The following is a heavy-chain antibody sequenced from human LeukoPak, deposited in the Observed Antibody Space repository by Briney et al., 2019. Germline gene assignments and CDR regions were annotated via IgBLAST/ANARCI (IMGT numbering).Heavy chain of an antibody. Sequence: GGSLRLSCVGSGFSFSDYMSWIRQAPGKGLEWVSYISNDGVDKYYVDSVRGRFTDSRDNAKKSMYLQMSGLRADDTAVYYCARRDWISGAVRAVDIWGQGTMVTVSS. D-gene: IGHD3-3*01. CDR2: ISNDGVDK. J-gene: IGHJ3*02. CDR1: GFSFSDY. CDR3: ARRDWISGAVRAVDI. V-gene: IGHV3-11*04.